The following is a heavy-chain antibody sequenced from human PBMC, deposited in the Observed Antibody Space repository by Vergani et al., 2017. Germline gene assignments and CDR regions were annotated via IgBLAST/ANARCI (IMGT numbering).Heavy chain of an antibody. CDR1: GAYVGSGGYY. J-gene: IGHJ3*02. CDR2: IYYSGTT. Sequence: QVQLQESGPGLVKASQTLSLTCSVSGAYVGSGGYYWTWVRQRPGMGLDWIGYIYYSGTTYYNPSLESRLTISLDTSENHLSLKLTSVTDADTAVYYCASRSIAARPGAFDIWGQGTMVTVSS. CDR3: ASRSIAARPGAFDI. V-gene: IGHV4-31*03. D-gene: IGHD6-6*01.